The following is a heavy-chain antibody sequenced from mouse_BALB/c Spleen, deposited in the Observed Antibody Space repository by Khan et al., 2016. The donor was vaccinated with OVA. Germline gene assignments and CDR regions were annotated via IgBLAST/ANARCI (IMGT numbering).Heavy chain of an antibody. CDR3: ARGMRQGYYYPMDY. J-gene: IGHJ4*01. CDR2: INNSGTST. CDR1: GFTFSSYT. Sequence: EVELVESGGGLVQPGGSLKLSCAASGFTFSSYTMSWVRQTPEKRLEWVADINNSGTSTYYPDTLKGRFTIPKANAKNTLYLQMSSLKSDDSAMYYCARGMRQGYYYPMDYWGQGTSVTVSA. V-gene: IGHV5-12-2*01. D-gene: IGHD3-2*01.